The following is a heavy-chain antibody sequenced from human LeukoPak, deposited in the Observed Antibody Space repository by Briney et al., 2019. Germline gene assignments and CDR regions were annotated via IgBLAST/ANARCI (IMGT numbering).Heavy chain of an antibody. CDR1: GGSISSYY. J-gene: IGHJ4*02. V-gene: IGHV4-59*01. CDR2: IYYSGST. Sequence: PSETLSLTCTVSGGSISSYYWSWIRQPPGKGLEWIGYIYYSGSTNYNPSLKSRVTISVDTSKNQFSLKLSSVTAADTAVYYCASLRGVGAPLDYWGQGTLVTVSS. CDR3: ASLRGVGAPLDY. D-gene: IGHD1-26*01.